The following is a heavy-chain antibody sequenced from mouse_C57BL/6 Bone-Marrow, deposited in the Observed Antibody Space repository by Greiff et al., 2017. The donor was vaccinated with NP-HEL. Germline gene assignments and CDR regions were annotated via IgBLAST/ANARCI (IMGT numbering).Heavy chain of an antibody. Sequence: VKLKQSGPGLVQPSQSLSITCTVSGFSLTSYGVHWVRQSPGKGLEWLGVIWSGGSTDYNAAFISRLSISKDNSKSQVFFKMNSLQADDTAIYYCARFYYDYDWFAYWGQGTLVTVSA. CDR1: GFSLTSYG. J-gene: IGHJ3*01. V-gene: IGHV2-2*01. CDR3: ARFYYDYDWFAY. CDR2: IWSGGST. D-gene: IGHD2-4*01.